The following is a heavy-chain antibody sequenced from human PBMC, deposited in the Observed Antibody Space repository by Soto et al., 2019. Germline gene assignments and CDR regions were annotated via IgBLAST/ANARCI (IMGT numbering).Heavy chain of an antibody. J-gene: IGHJ4*02. CDR1: GFTFSSYA. CDR2: ISYDGSNK. Sequence: QVQLVESGGGVVQPGSSLRLSCAASGFTFSSYAMHWVRQAPGKGLEWVAVISYDGSNKYYADSVKGRFTISRDNSKNTLYLQMNSLRAEDTAVYYCARDRVGAPGYWGQGTLVTVSS. D-gene: IGHD1-26*01. CDR3: ARDRVGAPGY. V-gene: IGHV3-30-3*01.